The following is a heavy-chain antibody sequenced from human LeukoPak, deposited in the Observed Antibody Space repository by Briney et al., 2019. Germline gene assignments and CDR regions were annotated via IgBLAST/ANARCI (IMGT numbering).Heavy chain of an antibody. CDR1: GYTFSNYT. V-gene: IGHV1-3*01. CDR3: ARNRLPWFGEYVS. J-gene: IGHJ5*02. CDR2: INAANGNT. Sequence: GASVKVSCKASGYTFSNYTMHWVRQAPGQRLEWMGWINAANGNTEYSRKFQDRVTIARDTSASTAYMELSSLTSEDTAVYYCARNRLPWFGEYVSWGQGTLVTVSS. D-gene: IGHD3-10*01.